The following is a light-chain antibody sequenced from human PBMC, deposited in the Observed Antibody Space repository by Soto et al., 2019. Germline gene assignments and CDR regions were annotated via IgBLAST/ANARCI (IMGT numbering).Light chain of an antibody. V-gene: IGKV1-27*01. Sequence: DIHFTHAPSSLSESVGDRVTITCRASQGITNYLAWYQHKPGKVPKLLIYAASTLQSGVPSRFSGSGSGTDFTLTISSLQPEDVATYYCQKYNSALTFGQGTRLE. CDR3: QKYNSALT. J-gene: IGKJ5*01. CDR1: QGITNY. CDR2: AAS.